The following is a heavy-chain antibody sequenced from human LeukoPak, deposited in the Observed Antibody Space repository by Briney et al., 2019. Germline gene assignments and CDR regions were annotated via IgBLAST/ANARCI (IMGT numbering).Heavy chain of an antibody. CDR2: IYYSGST. Sequence: SETLSLTCTVSGGSISSSSYYWGWIRQPPGKGLEWIGSIYYSGSTYYNPSLKSRVTISVDTSKNQFSLKLSSVTAADTAVYYCARHHSGPSSGYYMDVWGKGTTVTISS. V-gene: IGHV4-39*01. D-gene: IGHD1-26*01. CDR3: ARHHSGPSSGYYMDV. J-gene: IGHJ6*03. CDR1: GGSISSSSYY.